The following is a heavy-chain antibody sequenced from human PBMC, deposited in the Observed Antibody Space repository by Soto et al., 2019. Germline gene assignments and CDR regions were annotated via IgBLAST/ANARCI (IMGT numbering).Heavy chain of an antibody. D-gene: IGHD2-15*01. V-gene: IGHV3-74*01. J-gene: IGHJ3*02. CDR2: INSDGSST. CDR1: GFTFSSYW. CDR3: DSCSGGSCYGAFDI. Sequence: GGSLRLSCAASGFTFSSYWMHWVRQAPGKGLVWVSRINSDGSSTSYADSVKGRFTISRDNAKNTLYLQMNSLRAEDTAVYYCDSCSGGSCYGAFDIWGQATMVTVSS.